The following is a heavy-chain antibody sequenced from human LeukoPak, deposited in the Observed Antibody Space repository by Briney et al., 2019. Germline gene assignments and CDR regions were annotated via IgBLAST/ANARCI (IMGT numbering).Heavy chain of an antibody. V-gene: IGHV3-74*01. CDR2: IYGYTSSI. CDR1: GFTFSNYG. D-gene: IGHD4-11*01. Sequence: GGSLRLSCAASGFTFSNYGMHWVRQAPGKGLMWVSRIYGYTSSIRYADSVKGRFSISRDNAKNTLYLQMNSLRDEDTAVYYCARGTQYAFGDWGQGTLVTVSS. J-gene: IGHJ4*02. CDR3: ARGTQYAFGD.